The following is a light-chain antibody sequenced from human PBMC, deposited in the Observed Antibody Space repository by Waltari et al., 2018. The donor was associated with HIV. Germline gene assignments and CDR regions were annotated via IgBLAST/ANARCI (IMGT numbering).Light chain of an antibody. V-gene: IGKV3-20*01. CDR1: QSVSSSH. CDR2: GAS. CDR3: QQYGTSPYT. Sequence: EIVLTQSPGTLSLSPGERATLSCRASQSVSSSHLAWYQQTPGLPPRLLIYGASSRATGIPDRFGGSGSGTDFTLTISRLEPEDFAVYYCQQYGTSPYTFGQETKLEIK. J-gene: IGKJ2*01.